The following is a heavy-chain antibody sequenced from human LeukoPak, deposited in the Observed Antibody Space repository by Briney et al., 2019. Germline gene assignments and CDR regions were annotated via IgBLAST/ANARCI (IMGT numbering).Heavy chain of an antibody. J-gene: IGHJ5*02. CDR1: GGSFSGYY. CDR2: INHSGST. CDR3: ARRPNLRYFDWLPLGNWFDP. D-gene: IGHD3-9*01. Sequence: SETLSLTCAVYGGSFSGYYWSWIRQPPGKGLEWIGEINHSGSTNYNPSLKSRVTISVDTSKNQFSLKLSSVTATDTAVYYCARRPNLRYFDWLPLGNWFDPWGQGTLVTVSS. V-gene: IGHV4-34*01.